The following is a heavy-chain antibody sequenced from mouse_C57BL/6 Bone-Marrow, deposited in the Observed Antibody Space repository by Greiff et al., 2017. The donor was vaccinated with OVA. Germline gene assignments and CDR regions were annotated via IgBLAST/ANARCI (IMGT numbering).Heavy chain of an antibody. V-gene: IGHV1-64*01. CDR2: IHPNSGST. CDR3: AREPNWYFDV. Sequence: QVQLQQPGAELVKPGASVKLSCKASGYTFTSYWMHWVKQRPGQGLEWIGMIHPNSGSTNSNEKFKSKATLTVDKSSSTAYMQLSSLTSEDSAVYYCAREPNWYFDVWGTGTTVTVSS. J-gene: IGHJ1*03. CDR1: GYTFTSYW.